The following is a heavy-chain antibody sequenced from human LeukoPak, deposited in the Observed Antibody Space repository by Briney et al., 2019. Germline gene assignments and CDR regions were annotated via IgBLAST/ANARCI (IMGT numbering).Heavy chain of an antibody. J-gene: IGHJ4*02. CDR3: ARDLSPISLVPGAMWYYFDY. CDR2: ISSSSSYI. D-gene: IGHD2-2*01. Sequence: GGSLRLSCAASGFTFSSYSMNWVRQAPGKGLEWVSSISSSSSYIYYADSVKGRFTISRDNAKNSLYLQMNSLRAEDTAVYYCARDLSPISLVPGAMWYYFDYWGQGTLVTVSS. V-gene: IGHV3-21*01. CDR1: GFTFSSYS.